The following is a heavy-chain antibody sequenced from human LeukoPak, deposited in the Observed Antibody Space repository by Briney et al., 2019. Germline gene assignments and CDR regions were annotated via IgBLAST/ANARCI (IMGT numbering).Heavy chain of an antibody. V-gene: IGHV3-11*04. CDR1: GFTFSDYY. D-gene: IGHD3-22*01. CDR2: ISSSGSTI. J-gene: IGHJ4*02. CDR3: ARDPIPYYYDSSGYYSEHY. Sequence: PGGSLRLSCAASGFTFSDYYMSWIRQAPGKGLEWVSYISSSGSTIYYADSVKGRFTISRDNAKNSLYLQMNSLRAEDTAVYYCARDPIPYYYDSSGYYSEHYRGQGTLVTVSS.